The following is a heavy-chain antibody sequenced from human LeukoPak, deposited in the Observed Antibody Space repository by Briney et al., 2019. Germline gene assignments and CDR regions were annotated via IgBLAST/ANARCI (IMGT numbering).Heavy chain of an antibody. CDR1: GYTFTSYG. CDR2: ISAYNGNT. CDR3: ARDSDRFGYTELNYMDV. J-gene: IGHJ6*03. V-gene: IGHV1-18*01. D-gene: IGHD3-16*02. Sequence: GASVKVSCKASGYTFTSYGISWVRQAPGQGLEWMGWISAYNGNTNYAQKLQGRVTMTTDTSTSTAYMELRSLRSDDTAVYCCARDSDRFGYTELNYMDVWGKGTTVTVSS.